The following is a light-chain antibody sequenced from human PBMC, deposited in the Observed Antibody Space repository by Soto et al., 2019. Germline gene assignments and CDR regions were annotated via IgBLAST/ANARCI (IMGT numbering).Light chain of an antibody. CDR2: EVS. CDR1: RSDIGAYDY. Sequence: QSASQSGFPGQPITMSGSGIRSDIGAYDYVSWYQQHPGRAPKLIIYEVSHRFSGLSYRFSGSKSGNTASLTISGLQAEDEGDYYCTSFAPGRIYVFGSGTKVTVL. V-gene: IGLV2-14*03. CDR3: TSFAPGRIYV. J-gene: IGLJ1*01.